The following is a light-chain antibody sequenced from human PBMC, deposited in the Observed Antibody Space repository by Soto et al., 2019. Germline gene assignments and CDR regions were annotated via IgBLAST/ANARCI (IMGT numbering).Light chain of an antibody. CDR3: QSCASSLSVV. CDR2: GNS. J-gene: IGLJ2*01. CDR1: SSNIGAGYD. Sequence: QSVLTQPPSVSGAPGQRVTISCTGSSSNIGAGYDVHWYQQLPGTAPKLLIYGNSNRPSGVPDRFSGSKSGTSASLAITGLQAEDEADYYCQSCASSLSVVFGGGTKLTVL. V-gene: IGLV1-40*01.